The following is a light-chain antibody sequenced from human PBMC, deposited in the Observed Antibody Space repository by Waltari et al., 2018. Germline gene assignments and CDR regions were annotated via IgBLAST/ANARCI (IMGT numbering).Light chain of an antibody. Sequence: DIQMTQSPSSLSARVGDTVTITCQASQTIKTYLSWYQQKPGKAPKLLIYAASSVLSGVPSRFSGSGSGTDFALTISSIQPEDFATYYCQQGYTTFTFGQGTRLEIK. CDR2: AAS. V-gene: IGKV1-39*01. CDR3: QQGYTTFT. J-gene: IGKJ5*01. CDR1: QTIKTY.